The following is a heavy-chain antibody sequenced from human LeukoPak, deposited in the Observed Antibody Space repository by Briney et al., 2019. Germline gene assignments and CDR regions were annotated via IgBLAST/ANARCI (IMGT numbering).Heavy chain of an antibody. V-gene: IGHV3-20*04. J-gene: IGHJ4*02. D-gene: IGHD3-10*01. CDR3: ARGFGYYGSGSFFDY. CDR2: INWNGGST. Sequence: GGSLRLSCAASGFTFDDYGMSWVRQAPGKGLEWVSGINWNGGSTGYADSVKGRFTISRDNAKNSLYLQMNSLRAEDTALYYCARGFGYYGSGSFFDYWGQGAPVTVSS. CDR1: GFTFDDYG.